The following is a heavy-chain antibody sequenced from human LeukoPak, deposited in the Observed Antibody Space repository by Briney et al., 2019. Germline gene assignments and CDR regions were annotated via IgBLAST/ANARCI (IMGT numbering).Heavy chain of an antibody. V-gene: IGHV3-15*01. J-gene: IGHJ4*02. Sequence: KSGGSLRLSRAGSGFTFHNAWLGWGRQGPGKGLEGGGRIKRRTDGGTADHAPRVNGRFTISRDDSKTTLYLEMNSLKPEDTAVYYCTTGSLFGVDTHSEDYWGQGTVVIVSS. CDR1: GFTFHNAW. CDR2: IKRRTDGGTA. CDR3: TTGSLFGVDTHSEDY. D-gene: IGHD3-3*01.